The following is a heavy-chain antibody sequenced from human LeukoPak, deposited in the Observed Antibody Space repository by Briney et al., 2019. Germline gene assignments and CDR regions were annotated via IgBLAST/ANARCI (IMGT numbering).Heavy chain of an antibody. D-gene: IGHD6-19*01. J-gene: IGHJ4*02. CDR2: ISGSGAST. CDR1: GFTFSSYA. V-gene: IGHV3-23*01. Sequence: PGGSLRLSCAASGFTFSSYAMTWFRQAPGKELEGVPAISGSGASTYYADSVKGRFTISRDNSQNTLWLQMNSPRAEDTAMYYCAKAGGAHGWYSEGPFDCWGQGTLVTVSS. CDR3: AKAGGAHGWYSEGPFDC.